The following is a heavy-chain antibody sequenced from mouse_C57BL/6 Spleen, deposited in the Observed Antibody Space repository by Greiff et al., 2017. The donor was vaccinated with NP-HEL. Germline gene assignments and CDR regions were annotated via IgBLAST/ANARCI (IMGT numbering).Heavy chain of an antibody. D-gene: IGHD1-1*01. V-gene: IGHV1-22*01. CDR1: GYTFTDYN. CDR3: ARSEYYGSSFYWYFDV. J-gene: IGHJ1*03. CDR2: INPNNGGT. Sequence: EVQLQQSGPELVKPGASVKMSCKASGYTFTDYNMHWVKQSHGKSLEWIGYINPNNGGTSYNQKFKGKATLTVNKSSSTAYMELRSLTSEDSAVYYCARSEYYGSSFYWYFDVWGTGTTVTVSS.